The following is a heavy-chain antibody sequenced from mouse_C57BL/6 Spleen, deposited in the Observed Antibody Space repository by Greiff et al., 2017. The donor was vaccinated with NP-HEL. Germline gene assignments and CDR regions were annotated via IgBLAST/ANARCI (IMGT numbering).Heavy chain of an antibody. Sequence: QVQLKESGPELVKPGASVKLSCKASGYTFTSYDINRVKQRPGQGHERIGWSYPRDGSTKDNEKFKGKATLTVDTSSSTAYMELHSLTSEDSAVYFCARVWGRVLFDYWGQGTTLTVSS. CDR3: ARVWGRVLFDY. V-gene: IGHV1-85*01. CDR2: SYPRDGST. CDR1: GYTFTSYD. J-gene: IGHJ2*01. D-gene: IGHD2-14*01.